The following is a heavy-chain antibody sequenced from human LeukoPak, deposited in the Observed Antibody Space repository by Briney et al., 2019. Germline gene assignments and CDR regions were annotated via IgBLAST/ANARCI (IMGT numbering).Heavy chain of an antibody. CDR2: IYSGGST. CDR1: GFTVSSNY. Sequence: PGGSLRRSCAASGFTVSSNYMSWVRQAPGKGLEWVSVIYSGGSTDYADSVKGRFTISRDTSKNTLYLQMNSLRVEDTAVYYCASSSHYDILTGYSEEDAFDIWGQGTMVTVSS. CDR3: ASSSHYDILTGYSEEDAFDI. J-gene: IGHJ3*02. V-gene: IGHV3-53*01. D-gene: IGHD3-9*01.